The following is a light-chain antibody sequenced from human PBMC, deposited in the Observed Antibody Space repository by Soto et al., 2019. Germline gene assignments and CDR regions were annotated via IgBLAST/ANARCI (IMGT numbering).Light chain of an antibody. CDR2: DAS. Sequence: VLTQSRATLSLSPGERATLSCRASQNVSTFLAWYQLKPGQAPRLVIFDASNRAAGIPDRFSGSGSGTDFTLTISGLEPEDFALYYCLQRNNWPPWTFGQGTKVDIK. CDR3: LQRNNWPPWT. V-gene: IGKV3-11*01. J-gene: IGKJ1*01. CDR1: QNVSTF.